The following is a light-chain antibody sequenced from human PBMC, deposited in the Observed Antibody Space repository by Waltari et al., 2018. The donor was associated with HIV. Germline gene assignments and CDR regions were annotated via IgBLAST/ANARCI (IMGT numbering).Light chain of an antibody. CDR3: GTWDSGVSAGV. Sequence: QSVLTQPPSLSAAPGQKVTISCSASASNIGKNYVSWYQPLPETAPKLIIYDNNKRPSGIPDRFSGSKSGTSATLAITGLRTGDEADYYCGTWDSGVSAGVFGGGTKLTVL. CDR2: DNN. J-gene: IGLJ3*02. V-gene: IGLV1-51*01. CDR1: ASNIGKNY.